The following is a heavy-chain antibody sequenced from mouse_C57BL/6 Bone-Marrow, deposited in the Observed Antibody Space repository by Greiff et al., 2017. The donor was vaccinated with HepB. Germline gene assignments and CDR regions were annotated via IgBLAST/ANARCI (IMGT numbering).Heavy chain of an antibody. D-gene: IGHD1-1*01. CDR3: ARRYYGSFYYAMDY. CDR1: GFTFSDYG. Sequence: VQLKESGGGLVKPGGSLKLSCAASGFTFSDYGMHWVRQAPEKGLEWVAYISSGSSTIYYADTVKGRFTISRDNAKNTLFLQMTSLRSEDTARYYCARRYYGSFYYAMDYWGQGTSVTVSS. V-gene: IGHV5-17*01. CDR2: ISSGSSTI. J-gene: IGHJ4*01.